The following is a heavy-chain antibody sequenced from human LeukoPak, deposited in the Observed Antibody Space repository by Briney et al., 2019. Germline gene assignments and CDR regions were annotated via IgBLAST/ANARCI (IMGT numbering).Heavy chain of an antibody. CDR3: ARDEGSGGSCYSGY. CDR2: IYHSGST. CDR1: GYSISSGYY. J-gene: IGHJ4*02. V-gene: IGHV4-38-2*02. D-gene: IGHD2-15*01. Sequence: PSETLSLTCAVSGYSISSGYYWGWIRQPPGEGLEWIGSIYHSGSTYYNPSLKSRVTISVDTSKNQFSLQLSSVTAADTAVYYCARDEGSGGSCYSGYWGQGTLVTVSS.